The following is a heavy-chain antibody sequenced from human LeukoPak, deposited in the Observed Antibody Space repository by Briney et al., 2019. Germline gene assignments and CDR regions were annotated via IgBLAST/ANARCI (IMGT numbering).Heavy chain of an antibody. CDR3: ARLGNNSGWYY. D-gene: IGHD6-19*01. J-gene: IGHJ4*02. CDR2: IFYSGST. V-gene: IGHV4-59*08. CDR1: GGSISTYY. Sequence: PSETLSLTCTVSGGSISTYYWSWIRQPPGKGLEWIGYIFYSGSTNYNPSLKSRVTMSVDTSKNQFSLKLTSVTAADTAVYYCARLGNNSGWYYWGQGILVTVSS.